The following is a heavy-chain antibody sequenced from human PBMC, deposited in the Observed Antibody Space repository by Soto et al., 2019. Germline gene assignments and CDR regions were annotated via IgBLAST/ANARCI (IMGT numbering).Heavy chain of an antibody. J-gene: IGHJ6*02. Sequence: QVQLVESGGGVVQPGRSLRLSCAASGFTFSSYAMHWVRQAPGKGLEWVAVISYDGSNKYYADSVKGRFTISRDNSKNTRYLQMNSLRAEDTAVYYCARGAWHGSGSYALYGMDVWGQGTTVTVSS. V-gene: IGHV3-30-3*01. CDR3: ARGAWHGSGSYALYGMDV. CDR1: GFTFSSYA. D-gene: IGHD3-10*01. CDR2: ISYDGSNK.